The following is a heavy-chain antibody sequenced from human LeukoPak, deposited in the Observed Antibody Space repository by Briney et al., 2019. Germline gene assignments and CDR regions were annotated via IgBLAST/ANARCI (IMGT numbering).Heavy chain of an antibody. CDR1: GSTFSSYA. CDR2: IIPIFGIA. Sequence: SVKVSCKASGSTFSSYAISWVRQAPGQGLEWMGRIIPIFGIANYAQRFQGRVTITADKSTSTAYMELSSLRSEDTAVYYCARDQAVVVAAEDYYGMDVWGQGTTVTVSS. J-gene: IGHJ6*02. D-gene: IGHD2-15*01. CDR3: ARDQAVVVAAEDYYGMDV. V-gene: IGHV1-69*04.